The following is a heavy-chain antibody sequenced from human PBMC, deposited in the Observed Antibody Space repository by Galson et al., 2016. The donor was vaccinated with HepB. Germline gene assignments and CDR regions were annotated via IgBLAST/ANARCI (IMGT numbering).Heavy chain of an antibody. J-gene: IGHJ4*02. D-gene: IGHD1-1*01. CDR3: AREVYAVGTTLPYFDF. CDR1: GGTFSSYH. V-gene: IGHV1-69*13. Sequence: SVKVSCKASGGTFSSYHISWVRQAPGQGLEWLGGLIPIFGTAVYAQKFQEKVTITADESRGTAYLEVSSLRSEDTAVYYCAREVYAVGTTLPYFDFWGQGTLVTVSS. CDR2: LIPIFGTA.